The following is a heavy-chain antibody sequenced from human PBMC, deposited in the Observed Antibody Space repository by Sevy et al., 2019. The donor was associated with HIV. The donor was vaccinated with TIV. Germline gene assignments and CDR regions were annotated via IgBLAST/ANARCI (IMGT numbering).Heavy chain of an antibody. CDR2: IYYSGST. CDR1: GGSVSSGSYY. V-gene: IGHV4-61*01. CDR3: ARITVVPAATKGGGNYYYYGMDV. Sequence: SETLSLTCTVSGGSVSSGSYYWSWIRQPPGKGLEWIGYIYYSGSTNYNPALQSRVTISVDTSKNQFSLKLSSVTAADTAVYYCARITVVPAATKGGGNYYYYGMDVWGQGTTVTVSS. D-gene: IGHD2-2*01. J-gene: IGHJ6*02.